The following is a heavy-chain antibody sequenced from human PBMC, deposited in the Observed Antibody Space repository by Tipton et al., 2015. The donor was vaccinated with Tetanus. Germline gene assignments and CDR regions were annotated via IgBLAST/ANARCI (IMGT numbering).Heavy chain of an antibody. D-gene: IGHD6-6*01. CDR2: INHSGST. CDR3: ARSRSSSGVGFGY. J-gene: IGHJ4*02. Sequence: TLSLTCAVYGGSFSGYYWSWIRQPPGKGLEWIGEINHSGSTNYNPSLKSRVTISVDTSKNQFSLKLSSVTAADTAVYYCARSRSSSGVGFGYWGQETLVTVSS. V-gene: IGHV4-34*01. CDR1: GGSFSGYY.